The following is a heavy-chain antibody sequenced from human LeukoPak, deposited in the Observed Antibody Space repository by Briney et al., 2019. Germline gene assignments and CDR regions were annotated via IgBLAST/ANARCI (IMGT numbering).Heavy chain of an antibody. D-gene: IGHD6-13*01. CDR1: GYTFTTYD. Sequence: ASVMVSCGASGYTFTTYDINWVRQAAGQGLEWMGWMNPNSGNTGNAQKFQGRVTMTRNTSISTAYMELTSLTSEDTAVYFCARIAAPGNRRLNFWGQGTLVTVSS. J-gene: IGHJ4*02. CDR3: ARIAAPGNRRLNF. V-gene: IGHV1-8*01. CDR2: MNPNSGNT.